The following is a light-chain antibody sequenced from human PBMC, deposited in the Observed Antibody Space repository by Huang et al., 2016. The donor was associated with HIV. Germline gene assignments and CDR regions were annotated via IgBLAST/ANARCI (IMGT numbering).Light chain of an antibody. CDR2: WSS. CDR3: QQYYASPQT. Sequence: DIVMAQSPVSLAVSLGERTPLTCRSSKSVFPNSTNNDYLAWFQQKPGQPPKCLFFWSSTCEVGVPDRFSGSVSGTHFTLTIANLEADDAAIYYCQQYYASPQTFGQGTRV. CDR1: KSVFPNSTNNDY. V-gene: IGKV4-1*01. J-gene: IGKJ1*01.